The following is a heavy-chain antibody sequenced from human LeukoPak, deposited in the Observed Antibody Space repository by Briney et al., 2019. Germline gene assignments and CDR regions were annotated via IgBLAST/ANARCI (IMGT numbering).Heavy chain of an antibody. Sequence: GGSLRLSCAASGFTFHDSAMHWVRQAPGKSLEWVSSISWNSGNIEYADSVKGRFTISRDNVKNSLYLQMNSLKAEDTALYYCATGPNYYGTFDYWGQGTLVTVSS. V-gene: IGHV3-9*01. CDR1: GFTFHDSA. D-gene: IGHD3-10*01. CDR3: ATGPNYYGTFDY. J-gene: IGHJ4*02. CDR2: ISWNSGNI.